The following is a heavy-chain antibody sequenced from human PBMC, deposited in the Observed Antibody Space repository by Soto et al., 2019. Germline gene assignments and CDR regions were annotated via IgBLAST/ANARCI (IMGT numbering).Heavy chain of an antibody. J-gene: IGHJ4*02. Sequence: GGSLRLSCAASGFTFSSYAMHWVRQAPGKGLEWVAVISYDGSNKYYADSVKGRFTISRDNSKNTLYLQMNSLRAEDTAVYYCATFPGLGYDYVWGSYRYFDYWGQGTLVTVSS. V-gene: IGHV3-30-3*01. CDR2: ISYDGSNK. D-gene: IGHD3-16*02. CDR3: ATFPGLGYDYVWGSYRYFDY. CDR1: GFTFSSYA.